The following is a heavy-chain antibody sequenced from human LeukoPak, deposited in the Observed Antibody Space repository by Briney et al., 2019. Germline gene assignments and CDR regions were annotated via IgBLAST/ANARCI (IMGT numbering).Heavy chain of an antibody. CDR1: VYTFTSYY. J-gene: IGHJ4*02. CDR3: ARGNANYDILSGYYVY. Sequence: ASVKVSCKASVYTFTSYYMHWVRQAPGQGLEWMGIINPSVGSTSHAQKLQGRVSMTSDTTTSTVYMELSSLRSEDTAVYYCARGNANYDILSGYYVYWGQGTLVTVSS. D-gene: IGHD3-9*01. CDR2: INPSVGST. V-gene: IGHV1-46*01.